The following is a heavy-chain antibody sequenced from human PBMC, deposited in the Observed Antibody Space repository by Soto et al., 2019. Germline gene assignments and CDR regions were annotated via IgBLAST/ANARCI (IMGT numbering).Heavy chain of an antibody. V-gene: IGHV3-30*18. D-gene: IGHD6-13*01. CDR3: AKRGVRHQLVTYYYYYMDV. CDR1: GFTFSSYG. Sequence: LRLSCAASGFTFSSYGMHWVRQAPGKGLEWVAVISYDGSNKYYADSVKGRFTISRDNSKNTLYLQMNSLRAEDTAVYYCAKRGVRHQLVTYYYYYMDVWGKGTTVSVS. CDR2: ISYDGSNK. J-gene: IGHJ6*03.